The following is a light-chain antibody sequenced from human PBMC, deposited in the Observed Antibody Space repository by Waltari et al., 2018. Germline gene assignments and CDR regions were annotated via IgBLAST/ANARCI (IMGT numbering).Light chain of an antibody. Sequence: EIVMTQSPATLSMSPGESATLSCRASQSLNSAFAWYQQKPGQAPRLLIYSTSTRATGTPARFSGSGSGTDFTLTISSLQSEDFAIYYCQQYNYWPWTFGQGTRVEIK. CDR2: STS. V-gene: IGKV3D-15*01. CDR1: QSLNSA. CDR3: QQYNYWPWT. J-gene: IGKJ1*01.